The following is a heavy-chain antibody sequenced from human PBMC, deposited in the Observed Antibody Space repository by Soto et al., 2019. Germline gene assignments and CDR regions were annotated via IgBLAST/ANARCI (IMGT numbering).Heavy chain of an antibody. J-gene: IGHJ4*02. V-gene: IGHV4-34*01. CDR2: INHSGIT. CDR1: GGSFSDYY. CDR3: ARFPFDSNDWTNPRYFDI. Sequence: QVQIQQWGAGLLKPAETLSLTCAVYGGSFSDYYWSWIRQPPGKGLEWIGEINHSGITNYSPSLKSRLTMSVDTSKNQFSLKLTSVTAADTALYYCARFPFDSNDWTNPRYFDIWGQGTLVTVSS. D-gene: IGHD3-22*01.